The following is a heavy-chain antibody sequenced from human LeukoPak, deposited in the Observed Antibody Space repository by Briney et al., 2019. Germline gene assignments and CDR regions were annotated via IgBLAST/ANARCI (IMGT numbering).Heavy chain of an antibody. J-gene: IGHJ5*02. CDR1: GFTFSSSA. D-gene: IGHD3-22*01. CDR2: INNDGSRI. CDR3: ATSMAGYNWFDP. V-gene: IGHV3-74*01. Sequence: GGSLRLSCSASGFTFSSSALSWVRQAPGKGLVWVSHINNDGSRINYAESVKGRFTVSRDNAKNTLYLQMNSLRAEDTAVYYCATSMAGYNWFDPRGQGTLVTVSS.